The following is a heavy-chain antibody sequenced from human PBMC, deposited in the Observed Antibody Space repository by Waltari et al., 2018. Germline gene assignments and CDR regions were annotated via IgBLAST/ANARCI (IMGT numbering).Heavy chain of an antibody. CDR2: IYTSGST. J-gene: IGHJ4*02. CDR1: GGSISSGSYY. V-gene: IGHV4-61*02. D-gene: IGHD4-17*01. Sequence: QVQLQESGPGLVKPSQTLSLTCTVSGGSISSGSYYWSWIRQPAGKGLEWIGRIYTSGSTNYNPSLKSRVTISVDTSKNQFSLKLSSVTAADTAVYYCARGDGGYGDYYYFDYWGQGTLVTVSS. CDR3: ARGDGGYGDYYYFDY.